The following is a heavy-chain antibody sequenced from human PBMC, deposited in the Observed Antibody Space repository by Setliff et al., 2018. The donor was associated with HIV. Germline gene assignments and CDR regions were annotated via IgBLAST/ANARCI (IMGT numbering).Heavy chain of an antibody. CDR2: IKQDESEK. D-gene: IGHD6-13*01. J-gene: IGHJ4*02. CDR1: GFTFSSYW. Sequence: GGSLRLSCAASGFTFSSYWMSWVRQAPGKGLEWVANIKQDESEKYYVDSVKGRFAISRDNAKNSLYLQMSSLRVDDTAVYYCARISSAWYLVDYWGQGTLVTVSS. CDR3: ARISSAWYLVDY. V-gene: IGHV3-7*03.